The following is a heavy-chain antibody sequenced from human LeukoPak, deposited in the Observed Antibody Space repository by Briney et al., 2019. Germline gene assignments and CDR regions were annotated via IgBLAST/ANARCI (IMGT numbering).Heavy chain of an antibody. D-gene: IGHD3-22*01. Sequence: PGWSVRLSCAASGFTLSIYWMSWVRQAPGEGLDWVANIKQGGSEKYYVDSVEGLFTRSRDNAKNSLYLQTKSLRGEDTAVYVCVRLRRNSDRSGYYYYYDYWGQGTLVTVSS. J-gene: IGHJ4*02. V-gene: IGHV3-7*01. CDR2: IKQGGSEK. CDR3: VRLRRNSDRSGYYYYYDY. CDR1: GFTLSIYW.